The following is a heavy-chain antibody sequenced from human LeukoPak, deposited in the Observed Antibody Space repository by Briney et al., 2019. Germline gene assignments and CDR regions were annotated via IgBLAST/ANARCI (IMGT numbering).Heavy chain of an antibody. D-gene: IGHD1-14*01. J-gene: IGHJ4*02. CDR3: ARRTLGFDY. CDR1: GGSISSSSYY. Sequence: SETLSLTCTVSGGSISSSSYYWGWIRQPPGKGLEWIGSIYYSGSTYYNPPLKSRVTISVDTSKNQFSLKLSSVTAADTAVYYCARRTLGFDYWGQGTLVTVSS. CDR2: IYYSGST. V-gene: IGHV4-39*01.